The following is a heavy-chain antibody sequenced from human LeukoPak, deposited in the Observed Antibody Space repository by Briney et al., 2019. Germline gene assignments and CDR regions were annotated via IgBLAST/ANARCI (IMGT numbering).Heavy chain of an antibody. CDR2: ISIDGREK. CDR3: YSMIVVEIRVINDY. CDR1: GFSPRNYG. J-gene: IGHJ4*02. D-gene: IGHD3-22*01. Sequence: GGSLRLSCAASGFSPRNYGMHWVRQAPGKGLEWVAVISIDGREKYYADSVKGRFTISRDNSKNTLYLQMNSLRAEDTAVYYCYSMIVVEIRVINDYWGQGTLVTVSS. V-gene: IGHV3-30*03.